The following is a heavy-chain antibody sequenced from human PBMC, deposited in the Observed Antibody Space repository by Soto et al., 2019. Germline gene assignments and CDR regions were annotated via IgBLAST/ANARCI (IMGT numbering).Heavy chain of an antibody. CDR1: GFTFSGSA. CDR2: IRSKANNYAT. D-gene: IGHD4-17*01. CDR3: TKGYGDYVRDY. V-gene: IGHV3-73*01. J-gene: IGHJ4*02. Sequence: EVQLVESGGGLVQPGESLKLSCAVSGFTFSGSAMHWVRQASGKGLEWGGRIRSKANNYATAHAASVKGRFTISRDDSKNTAYLQMNSLKSEDPAVYYCTKGYGDYVRDYWGQGTLVTVSS.